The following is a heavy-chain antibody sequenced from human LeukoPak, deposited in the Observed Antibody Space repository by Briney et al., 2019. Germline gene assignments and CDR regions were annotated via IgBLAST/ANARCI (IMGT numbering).Heavy chain of an antibody. D-gene: IGHD3-10*01. V-gene: IGHV4-39*07. Sequence: SETLSLTCTVSGGSISSSSYYWGWIRQPPGKGLEWIGSIYYSGSTYYNPSLKSRVTISVDTSKNQFSLKLSSVTAADTAVYYCARDQVLPDNRFDPWGQGTLVTVSS. J-gene: IGHJ5*02. CDR2: IYYSGST. CDR3: ARDQVLPDNRFDP. CDR1: GGSISSSSYY.